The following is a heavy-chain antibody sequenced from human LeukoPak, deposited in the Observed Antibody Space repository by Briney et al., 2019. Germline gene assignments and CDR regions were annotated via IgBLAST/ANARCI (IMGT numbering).Heavy chain of an antibody. CDR3: ARQAYSGYVGRGAFDY. CDR2: IYPGDSDT. Sequence: PGASLKISCKGSGYSFTSYWIGWVRQMPGKGLEWMGIIYPGDSDTRYSPSFQGQVTISADKSISTAYLQWSSLKASDTAMYYCARQAYSGYVGRGAFDYWGQGTLVTVSS. D-gene: IGHD5-12*01. V-gene: IGHV5-51*01. CDR1: GYSFTSYW. J-gene: IGHJ4*02.